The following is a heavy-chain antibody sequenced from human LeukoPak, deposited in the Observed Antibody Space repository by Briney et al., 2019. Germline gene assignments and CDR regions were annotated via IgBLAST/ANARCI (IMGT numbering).Heavy chain of an antibody. CDR1: GFTLSGYW. CDR2: IKQDGSEK. Sequence: GGSLRLSCAASGFTLSGYWMSWVRQAPGKGLEWVANIKQDGSEKYYVDSVKGRFTISRANAKNSLYLQMNSLRAEDTAVYYCARDSHASSWYQDFWGQGTLVTVPS. CDR3: ARDSHASSWYQDF. D-gene: IGHD6-13*01. J-gene: IGHJ4*02. V-gene: IGHV3-7*03.